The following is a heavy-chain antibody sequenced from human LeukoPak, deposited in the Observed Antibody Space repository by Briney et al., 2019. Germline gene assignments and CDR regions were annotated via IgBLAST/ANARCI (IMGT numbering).Heavy chain of an antibody. CDR3: AGGRRYCTSTSCYSPWFDP. CDR2: INHSGST. D-gene: IGHD2-2*01. CDR1: GGSFSDYY. J-gene: IGHJ5*02. Sequence: SETLSLTCAVYGGSFSDYYWTWIRQPPGKGLEWIGEINHSGSTNYNPSLKSRVAISIDRSENQSSLKLSSVTAADTAVYYCAGGRRYCTSTSCYSPWFDPWGQGTPVTVSS. V-gene: IGHV4-34*01.